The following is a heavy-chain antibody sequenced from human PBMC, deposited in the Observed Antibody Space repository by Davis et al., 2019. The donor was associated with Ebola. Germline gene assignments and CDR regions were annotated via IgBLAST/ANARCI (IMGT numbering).Heavy chain of an antibody. J-gene: IGHJ4*02. V-gene: IGHV3-74*01. D-gene: IGHD3-22*01. CDR1: GFTFSSQS. Sequence: ESLKISCVASGFTFSSQSMHWVRQAPGKGLVWLSRVHHDGFTTTYADSVMGRFTISRDNAKNTVYLQMNTLRAEDTAVYYCATGSLYYYDLWGQGTLVTVSS. CDR3: ATGSLYYYDL. CDR2: VHHDGFTT.